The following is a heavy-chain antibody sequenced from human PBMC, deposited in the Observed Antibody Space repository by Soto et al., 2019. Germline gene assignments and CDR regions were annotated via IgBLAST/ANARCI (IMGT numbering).Heavy chain of an antibody. V-gene: IGHV5-51*01. CDR1: GYSFTSYW. J-gene: IGHJ4*02. CDR2: IYPGDSDT. D-gene: IGHD2-2*01. CDR3: ARAVLGYCSSTSCPADY. Sequence: ESLKISCKGSGYSFTSYWIGWVRQMPGKGLEWMGIIYPGDSDTRYSPSFQGQVTISADKSISTAYLQWSSLKASDTAMYYCARAVLGYCSSTSCPADYWGQGTLVTVSS.